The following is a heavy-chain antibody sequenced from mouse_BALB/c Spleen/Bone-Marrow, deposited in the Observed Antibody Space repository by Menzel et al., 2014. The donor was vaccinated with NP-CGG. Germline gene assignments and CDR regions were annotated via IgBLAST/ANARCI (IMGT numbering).Heavy chain of an antibody. Sequence: VQLKESGAELVKPGASVKLSCTASGFNIKDTYMHWVEQRPEQGLEWIGRIDPANGNTKYDPKFQGKATITADTSSNTAYLQLSSPTSEDTAVYYCARYYYGFYFDYWGQGTTLTVSS. D-gene: IGHD1-1*01. J-gene: IGHJ2*01. CDR3: ARYYYGFYFDY. CDR2: IDPANGNT. CDR1: GFNIKDTY. V-gene: IGHV14-3*02.